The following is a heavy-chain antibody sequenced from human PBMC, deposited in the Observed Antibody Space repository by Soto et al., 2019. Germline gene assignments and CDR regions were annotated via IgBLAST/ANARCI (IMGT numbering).Heavy chain of an antibody. V-gene: IGHV3-9*01. J-gene: IGHJ4*02. CDR3: AKPHRGVVIALGYLDY. CDR1: GFTFDDYA. Sequence: EVQLVESGGGLVQPGRSLRLSCAASGFTFDDYAMHWVRQAPGKGLEWVSGISWNSGSIGYADSVKGRFTISRDNAKNSLHLQMNSLRAEDTALYYCAKPHRGVVIALGYLDYWGQGTLVTVSS. CDR2: ISWNSGSI. D-gene: IGHD2-21*01.